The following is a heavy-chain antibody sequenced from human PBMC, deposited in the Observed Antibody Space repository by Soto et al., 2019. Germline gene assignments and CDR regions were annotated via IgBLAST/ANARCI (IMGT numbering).Heavy chain of an antibody. D-gene: IGHD6-13*01. CDR3: AGDRNSNIWALY. CDR2: IYHSGST. V-gene: IGHV4-30-2*02. Sequence: PSETLSLTCAVSGGSISSGGYSWSWIRQPPGKGLEWIGYIYHSGSTYYNPSLKSRVSISVDTSKKQFSLNLISVTAADTAVYYCAGDRNSNIWALYWGPGTLVTVSS. CDR1: GGSISSGGYS. J-gene: IGHJ4*02.